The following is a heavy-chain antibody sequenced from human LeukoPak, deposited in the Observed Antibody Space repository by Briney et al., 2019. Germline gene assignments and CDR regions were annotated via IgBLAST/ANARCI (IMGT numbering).Heavy chain of an antibody. V-gene: IGHV3-33*06. CDR3: AKAYGGMTAPFDY. CDR2: IWYDGSNK. CDR1: GFTFSSYG. Sequence: PGGSLRLSCAASGFTFSSYGMHWVRQAPGKGLEWVAVIWYDGSNKYYADSVKGRFTISRDNPKNTLYLQMNSLRAEDTAVYYCAKAYGGMTAPFDYWGQGTLVTVSS. J-gene: IGHJ4*02. D-gene: IGHD4-23*01.